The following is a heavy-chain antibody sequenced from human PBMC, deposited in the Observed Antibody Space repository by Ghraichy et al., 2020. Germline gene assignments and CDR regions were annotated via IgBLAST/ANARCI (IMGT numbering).Heavy chain of an antibody. CDR2: ISSSSNYK. CDR1: GFTFSSHS. J-gene: IGHJ4*02. Sequence: GGSLRLSCATSGFTFSSHSMTWVRQAPGKGLEWVSSISSSSNYKYYADSVKGRFTVSRDNTKNSLDLQMNSLRAEDTAIYYCARAADTSMTKKGYFDYWAQGRLVTVSS. CDR3: ARAADTSMTKKGYFDY. V-gene: IGHV3-21*01. D-gene: IGHD2/OR15-2a*01.